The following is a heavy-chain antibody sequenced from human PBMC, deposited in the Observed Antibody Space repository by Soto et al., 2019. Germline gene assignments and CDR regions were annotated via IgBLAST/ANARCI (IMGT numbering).Heavy chain of an antibody. CDR3: VRGASLNFDY. V-gene: IGHV3-20*04. Sequence: LRLSCAASGFTFDDYGMRWARQAPGKGLEWVSGVNWNGGSTGYADSVKGRFTISRDNAKNSLYLQMNSLRAEDTAFYYCVRGASLNFDYWGQGTLVTVSS. J-gene: IGHJ4*02. CDR2: VNWNGGST. CDR1: GFTFDDYG. D-gene: IGHD1-26*01.